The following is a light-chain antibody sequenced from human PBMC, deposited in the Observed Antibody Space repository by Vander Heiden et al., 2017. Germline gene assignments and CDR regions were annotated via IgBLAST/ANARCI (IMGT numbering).Light chain of an antibody. CDR3: AAWDDSLSVV. Sequence: QPVLTQPPSASGTPGQRVTISCSGSSSNVGSNSVYWYQHLPGTAPKLLIYRDFQRPSGVPDRFSASKSGTSASLAISGLRSEDEAHYNCAAWDDSLSVVFGGGTKLTVL. V-gene: IGLV1-47*01. CDR1: SSNVGSNS. CDR2: RDF. J-gene: IGLJ2*01.